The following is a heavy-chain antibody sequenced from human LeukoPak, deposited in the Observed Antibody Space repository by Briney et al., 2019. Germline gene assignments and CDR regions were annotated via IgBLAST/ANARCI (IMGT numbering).Heavy chain of an antibody. CDR3: ARLASGYSSSWYHIDY. J-gene: IGHJ4*02. Sequence: GESLKISCKGSGYSFPSYWIGWVRQMPGKGLEWMGVIYPGDSDTRYSPSFQGQVTISADKSITTAYLQWSSLKASDTAMYYCARLASGYSSSWYHIDYWGQGTLVTVSS. CDR2: IYPGDSDT. D-gene: IGHD6-13*01. CDR1: GYSFPSYW. V-gene: IGHV5-51*01.